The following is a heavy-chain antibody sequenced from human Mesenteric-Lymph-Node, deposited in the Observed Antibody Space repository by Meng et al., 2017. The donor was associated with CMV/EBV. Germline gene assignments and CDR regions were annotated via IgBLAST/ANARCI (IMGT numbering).Heavy chain of an antibody. CDR1: AFTFSDYY. CDR3: ARDLWGYNFGDY. V-gene: IGHV3-11*01. J-gene: IGHJ4*02. CDR2: ISPSGDTI. Sequence: GESLKISCVVSAFTFSDYYMTWIRQAPGKGLEWVSYISPSGDTIYYADSVKGRFTISRDNAKNSLYLQMSSLRAEDTAVYYCARDLWGYNFGDYWGQGTLVTVSS. D-gene: IGHD5-18*01.